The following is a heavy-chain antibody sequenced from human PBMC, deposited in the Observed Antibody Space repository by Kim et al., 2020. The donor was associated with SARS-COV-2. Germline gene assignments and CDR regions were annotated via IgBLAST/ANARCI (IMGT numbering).Heavy chain of an antibody. CDR1: GGSISSYY. D-gene: IGHD6-6*01. V-gene: IGHV4-59*01. CDR3: ARIREYSNRINLYYYMDV. Sequence: SETLSLTCTVSGGSISSYYWSWIRQSPGKGLEWIGIIYDSGSPTYNPSFESRSTITVDSYKKQFSLNLISVTAADTAVYYCARIREYSNRINLYYYMDVWAKGATVTVSS. CDR2: IYDSGSP. J-gene: IGHJ6*03.